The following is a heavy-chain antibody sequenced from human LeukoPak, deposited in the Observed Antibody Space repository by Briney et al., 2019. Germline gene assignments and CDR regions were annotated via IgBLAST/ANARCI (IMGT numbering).Heavy chain of an antibody. CDR1: GFTFDDYA. CDR3: AKADYGSSWYDTFDM. D-gene: IGHD6-13*01. V-gene: IGHV3-9*01. J-gene: IGHJ3*02. CDR2: ISWSSVVI. Sequence: PGGSLRLSCAASGFTFDDYAMHWVRQVPGEGLEWVSCISWSSVVIGYADSVKGRFTISRDNARNSLYLQMNSLRADDTAFYYCAKADYGSSWYDTFDMWGQGTMVTVSS.